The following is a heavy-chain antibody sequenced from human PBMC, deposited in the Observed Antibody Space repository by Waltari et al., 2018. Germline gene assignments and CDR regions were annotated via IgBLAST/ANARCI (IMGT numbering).Heavy chain of an antibody. J-gene: IGHJ6*02. CDR2: ISGSGGST. CDR1: GFTFSSYA. Sequence: PGGRSVQPAGSLRLPCAASGFTFSSYAMSWVRQAPGKGLEWVSAISGSGGSTYYADSVKGRFTISRDNSKNTLYLQMNSLRAEDTAVYYCAKVRRWSKIGVVTGPMDVWGQGTTVTVSS. D-gene: IGHD3-3*01. CDR3: AKVRRWSKIGVVTGPMDV. V-gene: IGHV3-23*01.